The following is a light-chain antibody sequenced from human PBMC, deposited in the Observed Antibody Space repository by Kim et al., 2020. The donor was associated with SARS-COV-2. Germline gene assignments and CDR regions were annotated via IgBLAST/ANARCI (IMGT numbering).Light chain of an antibody. J-gene: IGLJ2*01. Sequence: KTVTISCTRSSGSIASNDVQWYQQRPGSAPTTVIYEDNQRPSGVPDRFSGSIDSSSNSASLTISGLKTEDEADYYCQSYDSSNQVFGGGTQLTVL. CDR2: EDN. CDR3: QSYDSSNQV. V-gene: IGLV6-57*03. CDR1: SGSIASND.